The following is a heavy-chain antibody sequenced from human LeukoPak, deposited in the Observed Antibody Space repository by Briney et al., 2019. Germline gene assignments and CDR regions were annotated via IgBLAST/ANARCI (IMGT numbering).Heavy chain of an antibody. V-gene: IGHV3-23*01. Sequence: PGGSLRLSCAASGFTFSSYAMSWVRQAPGKGLEWVSAISGSGGSTYYADSVKGRFTISRDNSKNTLYLQINSLRTEDTAVYYCARDLSGRYTIDYWGRGTLVTVSS. D-gene: IGHD1-26*01. J-gene: IGHJ4*02. CDR1: GFTFSSYA. CDR3: ARDLSGRYTIDY. CDR2: ISGSGGST.